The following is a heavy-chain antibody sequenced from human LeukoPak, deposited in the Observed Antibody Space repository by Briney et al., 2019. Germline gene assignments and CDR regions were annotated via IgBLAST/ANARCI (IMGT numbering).Heavy chain of an antibody. Sequence: ASVKVSCKASGYSFTAHFMHWIRQAPGQGLEWMGQSNPDSVGTKYAPKFQGRVTVTRDTSIATVYMELSSLRSDDTAVSYCASFGITIFGVVIQPEEHGYMDVWGKGTTVTVSS. J-gene: IGHJ6*03. CDR1: GYSFTAHF. V-gene: IGHV1-2*06. CDR2: SNPDSVGT. CDR3: ASFGITIFGVVIQPEEHGYMDV. D-gene: IGHD3-3*01.